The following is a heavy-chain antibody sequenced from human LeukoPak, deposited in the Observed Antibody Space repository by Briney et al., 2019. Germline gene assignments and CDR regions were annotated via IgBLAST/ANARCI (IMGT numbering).Heavy chain of an antibody. V-gene: IGHV3-23*01. CDR1: GFTFSSYA. CDR3: AKGTSQHYDFWSGYYYFDY. Sequence: PGGSLRLSCAASGFTFSSYAMSWVRQAPGKGLEWVSAISGSGGSTYYADSVKGRFTISRDNSKNTLYLQMNSLRAEDTAVYYCAKGTSQHYDFWSGYYYFDYWGQGTLVTVSS. CDR2: ISGSGGST. J-gene: IGHJ4*02. D-gene: IGHD3-3*01.